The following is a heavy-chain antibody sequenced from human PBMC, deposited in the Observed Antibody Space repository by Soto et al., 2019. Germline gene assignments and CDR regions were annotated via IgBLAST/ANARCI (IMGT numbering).Heavy chain of an antibody. V-gene: IGHV3-53*01. Sequence: EVQLVESGGGLIQPGGSLRLSCAVSGLTVSSYAMSWVRQAPGEGLEWVSVIYASDSTHYADSVKGRFTISRDNSKNTLFLQMNSLRAADTAVYYCAKGWMDVWGQGTTVTVS. J-gene: IGHJ6*02. CDR3: AKGWMDV. CDR1: GLTVSSYA. CDR2: IYASDST.